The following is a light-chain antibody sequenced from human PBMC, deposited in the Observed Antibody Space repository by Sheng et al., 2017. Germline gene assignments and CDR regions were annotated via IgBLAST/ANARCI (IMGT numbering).Light chain of an antibody. CDR2: DVS. Sequence: QSALTQPASVSGSPGQSITISCTGTSSDVGGYNYVSWYPTTPQAKAPKLMIYDVSNRPSGVSNRFSGSKSGNTASLTISGLQAEDEADYYCSSYTSSSTWVFGGGTKLNRP. V-gene: IGLV2-14*03. CDR3: SSYTSSSTWV. CDR1: SSDVGGYNY. J-gene: IGLJ3*02.